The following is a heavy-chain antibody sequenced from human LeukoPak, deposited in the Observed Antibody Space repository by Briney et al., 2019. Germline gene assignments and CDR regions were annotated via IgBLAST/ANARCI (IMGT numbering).Heavy chain of an antibody. CDR2: IYTSEST. CDR3: AGYYGGNSGPPFYYYMDV. J-gene: IGHJ6*03. D-gene: IGHD4-23*01. V-gene: IGHV4-59*10. CDR1: GGSFSGHY. Sequence: SETLSLACAVSGGSFSGHYWNWIRQPPGKGLEWIGRIYTSESTNYNPSLKSRVTISLDTSKNQFSLKLRSVTAADTAVYYCAGYYGGNSGPPFYYYMDVWGKGTTVTISS.